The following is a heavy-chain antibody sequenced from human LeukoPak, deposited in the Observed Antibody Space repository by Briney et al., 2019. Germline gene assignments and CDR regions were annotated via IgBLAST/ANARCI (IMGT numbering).Heavy chain of an antibody. Sequence: SETLSLTCTVSGGSISSYYWSWIRQPPGKGLEGIGYIYTSGSTNYNPSLKSRATISIDTSQNQLSLKLSSVTAADTAVYYCARHTTRSLYCSSTSCYTEVSYYYYMDVWGKGTTVTVSS. J-gene: IGHJ6*03. V-gene: IGHV4-4*09. CDR3: ARHTTRSLYCSSTSCYTEVSYYYYMDV. CDR1: GGSISSYY. D-gene: IGHD2-2*02. CDR2: IYTSGST.